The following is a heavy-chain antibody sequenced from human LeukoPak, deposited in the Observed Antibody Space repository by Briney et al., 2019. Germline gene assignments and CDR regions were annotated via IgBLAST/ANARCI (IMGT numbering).Heavy chain of an antibody. D-gene: IGHD3-10*01. Sequence: GGSLRLSCAASGFTFSSYAMSWVRQAPGKGLEWVSAISGSGDSTYYADSVKGRFTISRDNSKNTLYLQMNSLRAEDTAVYYCAKDLSMVRGGSADYWGQGTLVTVSS. CDR2: ISGSGDST. CDR3: AKDLSMVRGGSADY. J-gene: IGHJ4*02. CDR1: GFTFSSYA. V-gene: IGHV3-23*01.